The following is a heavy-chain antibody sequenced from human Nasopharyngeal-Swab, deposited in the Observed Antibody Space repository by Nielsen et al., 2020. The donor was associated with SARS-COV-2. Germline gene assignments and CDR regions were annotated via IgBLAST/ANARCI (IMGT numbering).Heavy chain of an antibody. CDR3: ARERTFTTVVTHAFDI. CDR2: IYYSGST. Sequence: SETLSLTCTVSGGSISSGDYYWSWIRQHPGKGLEWIGYIYYSGSTYYNPSLKSRVTISVDTSKNQFSLKLSSVTAADTAVYYCARERTFTTVVTHAFDIWGQGTMVTVSS. J-gene: IGHJ3*02. D-gene: IGHD4-23*01. V-gene: IGHV4-31*03. CDR1: GGSISSGDYY.